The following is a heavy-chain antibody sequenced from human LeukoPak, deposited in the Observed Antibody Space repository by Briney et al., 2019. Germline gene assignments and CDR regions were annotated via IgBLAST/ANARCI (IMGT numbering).Heavy chain of an antibody. CDR1: GYTFTSYD. Sequence: ASVKVSCKASGYTFTSYDINWVRQATGQGLEWMGWMNPNNGNTGYAQKFQGRVTMTRATSISTAYMELSSLTFEDTAVYYCTRSVRNGHIDYWGQGTLVTASS. CDR3: TRSVRNGHIDY. J-gene: IGHJ4*02. CDR2: MNPNNGNT. D-gene: IGHD2-8*01. V-gene: IGHV1-8*01.